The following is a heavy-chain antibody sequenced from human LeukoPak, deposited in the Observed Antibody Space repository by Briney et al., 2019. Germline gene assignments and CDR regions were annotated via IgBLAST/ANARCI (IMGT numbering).Heavy chain of an antibody. CDR1: GFTVSSNY. Sequence: PGGSLRLSCAASGFTVSSNYMSWVRQAPGKGLKWVSSISSSGGSTYSADSVKGRFTISRDNSKNTLFLQMNSLRAEDTAVYYCARQYITVIDAFDIWGQGTMVTVSS. CDR3: ARQYITVIDAFDI. D-gene: IGHD4-17*01. J-gene: IGHJ3*02. V-gene: IGHV3-23*01. CDR2: ISSSGGST.